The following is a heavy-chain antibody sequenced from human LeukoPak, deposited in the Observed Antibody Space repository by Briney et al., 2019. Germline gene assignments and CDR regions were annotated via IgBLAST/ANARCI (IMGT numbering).Heavy chain of an antibody. V-gene: IGHV1-46*01. Sequence: GASVKVSCKASGYTFTSYYMHWVRQAPGQGLEWMGIINPSGGSTSYAQKFQGRVTMTRDMSTSTVYMELSSLRSEDTAVYYCARYPMIRLDAFDIWGQGTMVTVSS. CDR2: INPSGGST. J-gene: IGHJ3*02. CDR3: ARYPMIRLDAFDI. CDR1: GYTFTSYY. D-gene: IGHD3-22*01.